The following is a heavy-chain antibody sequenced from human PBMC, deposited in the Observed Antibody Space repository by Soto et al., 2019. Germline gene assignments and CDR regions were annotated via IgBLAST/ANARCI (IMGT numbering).Heavy chain of an antibody. D-gene: IGHD1-1*01. V-gene: IGHV3-21*01. J-gene: IGHJ4*02. Sequence: GGSLRLSCAASGFTFSSYSMNWVRQAPGKGLEWGSSISSSSSYIYYADSVKGRFTISRDNAKNSLYLQMNSLRAEDTAVYYCARDDAERSNHFDYWGQGTLVTVSS. CDR3: ARDDAERSNHFDY. CDR2: ISSSSSYI. CDR1: GFTFSSYS.